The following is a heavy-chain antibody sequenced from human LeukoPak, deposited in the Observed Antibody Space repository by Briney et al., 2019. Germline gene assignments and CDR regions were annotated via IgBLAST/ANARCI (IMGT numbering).Heavy chain of an antibody. CDR3: ARDGGYYYLDV. D-gene: IGHD3-16*01. J-gene: IGHJ6*03. CDR2: IYSSGST. Sequence: PSETLSLTCTVAGGSLSSYYWSWIRQPAGKGMEWIGRIYSSGSTDSSPSLKGRVNISADKSKKQFSLKLSSVTAADTAVYYCARDGGYYYLDVWGKGTTVTVSS. V-gene: IGHV4-4*07. CDR1: GGSLSSYY.